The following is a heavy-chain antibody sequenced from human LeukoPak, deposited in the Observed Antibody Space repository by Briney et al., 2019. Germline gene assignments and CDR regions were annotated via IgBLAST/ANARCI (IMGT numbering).Heavy chain of an antibody. CDR3: AKLEDVGY. V-gene: IGHV3-30*18. Sequence: GGSLRLSCAAPGFTFSSYGMHWVRQAPGKGLEWVAVISYDGSNKYYADSVKGRFTISRDNSKNTLYLQMNSLRAEDTAVYYCAKLEDVGYWGQGALVTVSS. CDR2: ISYDGSNK. J-gene: IGHJ4*02. D-gene: IGHD1-1*01. CDR1: GFTFSSYG.